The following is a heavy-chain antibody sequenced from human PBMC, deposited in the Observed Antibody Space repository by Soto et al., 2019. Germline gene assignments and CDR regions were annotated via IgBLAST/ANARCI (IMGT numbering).Heavy chain of an antibody. CDR3: ARGNRGGCSGGSCSSPPGYYY. D-gene: IGHD2-15*01. CDR1: GYTFTDYY. V-gene: IGHV1-2*02. J-gene: IGHJ4*02. CDR2: INPNSGGT. Sequence: ASVKVSCKASGYTFTDYYVHWVRQAPGQGLEWMGWINPNSGGTKSAQKFQGRVTMTRDTSISTAYMELSRLRSDDTAVYYCARGNRGGCSGGSCSSPPGYYYWGQGTLVTVSS.